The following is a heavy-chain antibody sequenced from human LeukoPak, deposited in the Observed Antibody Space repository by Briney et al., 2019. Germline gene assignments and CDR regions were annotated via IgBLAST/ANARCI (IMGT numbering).Heavy chain of an antibody. J-gene: IGHJ3*02. CDR3: ARGGHDPGIPFDI. D-gene: IGHD1-1*01. CDR1: GFTFSDYN. CDR2: ISSRGSAI. Sequence: GGSLRLSCAASGFTFSDYNMHWVRQAPGKGLEWVSYISSRGSAIYYADSVKGRFTISRDNAKNSLYLQMSSLRADDTAVYYCARGGHDPGIPFDIWGQGTMVTVSS. V-gene: IGHV3-48*03.